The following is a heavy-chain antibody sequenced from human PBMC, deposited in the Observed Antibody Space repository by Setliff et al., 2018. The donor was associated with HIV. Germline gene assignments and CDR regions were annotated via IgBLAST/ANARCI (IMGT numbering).Heavy chain of an antibody. CDR2: IYYNGIT. CDR1: GASMTDFY. V-gene: IGHV4-59*08. D-gene: IGHD3-10*01. Sequence: SETLSLTCTVSGASMTDFYWSWIRQTPGKGLEWIGQIYYNGITNYNPSLKSRVAIFIDTSKNQFSLRLSSVTAADTAVYYCARLYDYYGHRLDYWGQGAQVTVSS. CDR3: ARLYDYYGHRLDY. J-gene: IGHJ4*02.